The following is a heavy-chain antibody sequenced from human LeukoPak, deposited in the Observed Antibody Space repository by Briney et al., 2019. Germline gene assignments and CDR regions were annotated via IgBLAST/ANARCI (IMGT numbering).Heavy chain of an antibody. V-gene: IGHV1-8*01. Sequence: ASVKVSCKASGYTFTSYDINWVRQATGQGLEWMGWMNPNSGNTGYAQKFQGRVTMTRNTSISTAYMELSSLRSEDTAVYYCAGTFPSGSYYPLAYYYYGMDVWGQGTTVTVSS. CDR2: MNPNSGNT. CDR3: AGTFPSGSYYPLAYYYYGMDV. J-gene: IGHJ6*02. D-gene: IGHD1-26*01. CDR1: GYTFTSYD.